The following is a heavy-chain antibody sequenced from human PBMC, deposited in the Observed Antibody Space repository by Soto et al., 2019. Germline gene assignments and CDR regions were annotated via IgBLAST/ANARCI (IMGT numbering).Heavy chain of an antibody. CDR3: ARGRAGYYYDSRRSFDP. Sequence: PSETLSLTCAVSGGSISSSNWWSWIRQPPGKGLEWIGEINHSGSTNYNPSLKSRVTISVDTSKNQFSLKLSSVTAADTAVYYCARGRAGYYYDSRRSFDPWGQGTLVTVSS. CDR1: GGSISSSNW. V-gene: IGHV4-4*02. J-gene: IGHJ5*02. CDR2: INHSGST. D-gene: IGHD3-22*01.